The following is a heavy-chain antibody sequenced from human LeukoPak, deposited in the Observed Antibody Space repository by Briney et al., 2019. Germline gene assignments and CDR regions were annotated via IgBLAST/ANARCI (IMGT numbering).Heavy chain of an antibody. D-gene: IGHD2-15*01. V-gene: IGHV4-4*07. Sequence: PSETLSLTCTVSGGSISSYYWSWIRQPARKGLEWIGRIYTSGSTNYNPSLKSRVTMSVDTSKNQFSLKLSSVTAADTAVYYCARDRDKDHSDNWFDPWGQGTLVTVSS. CDR1: GGSISSYY. CDR3: ARDRDKDHSDNWFDP. CDR2: IYTSGST. J-gene: IGHJ5*02.